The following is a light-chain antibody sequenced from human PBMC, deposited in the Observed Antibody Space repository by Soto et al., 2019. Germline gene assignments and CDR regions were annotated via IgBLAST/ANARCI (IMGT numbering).Light chain of an antibody. CDR1: QSVSSSN. CDR3: QQYLRSTPSWT. V-gene: IGKV3-20*01. CDR2: DAS. Sequence: ETVLTQSPGTLSLSPGERATLSCRASQSVSSSNLAWYQQKPGQAPRLLIYDASSRATGIPARFGGSGSGTDFTLNLSRLAPEEFAVYYYQQYLRSTPSWTFGQGTKVEIK. J-gene: IGKJ1*01.